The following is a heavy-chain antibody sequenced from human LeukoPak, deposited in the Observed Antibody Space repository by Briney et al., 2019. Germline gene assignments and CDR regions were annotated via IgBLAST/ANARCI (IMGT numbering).Heavy chain of an antibody. CDR3: ARDKGTVAGLNDY. Sequence: ASVKVSCKASGYTFIGYYMHWVRQAPGQGLEWMGWINPNSGGTNYAQKFQGRVTMTRDTSISTAYMELSGLRSDDTAVYYCARDKGTVAGLNDYWGQGTLVTVSS. J-gene: IGHJ4*02. D-gene: IGHD6-19*01. CDR1: GYTFIGYY. CDR2: INPNSGGT. V-gene: IGHV1-2*02.